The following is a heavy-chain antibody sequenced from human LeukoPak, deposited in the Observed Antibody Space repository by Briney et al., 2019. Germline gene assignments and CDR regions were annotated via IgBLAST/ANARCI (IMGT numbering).Heavy chain of an antibody. V-gene: IGHV1-18*01. D-gene: IGHD6-19*01. Sequence: GASVKVSCKASGYTFTSYGISWVRQAPGQGLEWMGWISAYNGNTNYAQKLQGRVTMTTDTSTSTAYMELRSLRSDDTAVYYCARGYSSGWYLSLKGYIFDYWGQGTLVTVSS. CDR1: GYTFTSYG. CDR2: ISAYNGNT. J-gene: IGHJ4*02. CDR3: ARGYSSGWYLSLKGYIFDY.